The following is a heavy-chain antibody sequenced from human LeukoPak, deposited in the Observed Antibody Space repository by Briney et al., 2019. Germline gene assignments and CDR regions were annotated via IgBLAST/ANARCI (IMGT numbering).Heavy chain of an antibody. Sequence: PSETLSLTCAVYGGSFSGYYWSWIRQPPGKGLEWIGEINHSGSTNYNPSLKSRVTISVDTSKNQFSLKLSSVTAADTAVYCCARGSCSSTSCYVMGNWFDPWGQGTLVTVSS. CDR1: GGSFSGYY. CDR3: ARGSCSSTSCYVMGNWFDP. CDR2: INHSGST. J-gene: IGHJ5*02. D-gene: IGHD2-2*01. V-gene: IGHV4-34*01.